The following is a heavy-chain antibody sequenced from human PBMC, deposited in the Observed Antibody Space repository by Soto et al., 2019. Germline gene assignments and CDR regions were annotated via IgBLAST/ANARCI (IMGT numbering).Heavy chain of an antibody. J-gene: IGHJ4*02. CDR2: ISWNSGSI. CDR1: GFTFDDYA. V-gene: IGHV3-9*01. CDR3: AKDLGSTVTTFYFDY. Sequence: EVQLVESGGGLVQPGRSLRPSCAASGFTFDDYAMHWVRQAPGKGLEWVSGISWNSGSIGYADSVKGRFTISRDNAKNSLYLQMNSLRAEDTALYYCAKDLGSTVTTFYFDYWGQGTLVTVSS. D-gene: IGHD4-17*01.